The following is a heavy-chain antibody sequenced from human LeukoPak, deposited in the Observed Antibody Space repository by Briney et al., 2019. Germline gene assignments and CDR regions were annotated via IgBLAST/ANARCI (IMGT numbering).Heavy chain of an antibody. J-gene: IGHJ4*02. CDR3: AKDPRYGGNSGY. V-gene: IGHV3-23*01. CDR1: GFAFSSYA. Sequence: GPMRLSCAASGFAFSSYAMSWFRQAPGKGLEWVSGISGSGGSTYYADSVKGRFTISRDNSKNTLYLQMNSLRAEDTAVYYCAKDPRYGGNSGYWGQGTLVTVSS. CDR2: ISGSGGST. D-gene: IGHD4-23*01.